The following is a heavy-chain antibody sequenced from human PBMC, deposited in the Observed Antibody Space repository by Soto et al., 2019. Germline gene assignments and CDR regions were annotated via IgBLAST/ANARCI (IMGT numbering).Heavy chain of an antibody. CDR2: IIPILGIA. CDR1: GGTFSSYT. J-gene: IGHJ4*02. CDR3: AKHHDYGDDVAYY. V-gene: IGHV1-69*02. D-gene: IGHD4-17*01. Sequence: QVQLVQSGAEVKKPGSSVKVSCKASGGTFSSYTISWVRQAPGQGLEWMGRIIPILGIANYAQKFQGRVTITADKFTSTAYMELSSLRSEDTAVYYCAKHHDYGDDVAYYGGQGTLVTVSS.